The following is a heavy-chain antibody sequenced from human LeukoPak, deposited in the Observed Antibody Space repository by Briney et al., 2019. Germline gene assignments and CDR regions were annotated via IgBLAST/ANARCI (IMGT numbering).Heavy chain of an antibody. CDR3: ASPYYYDSSGYENPPGAL. CDR2: VYYSGGT. Sequence: SETLSLTCTVSGGSISSSSYYWGWIRQPPGKGLEWIGSVYYSGGTYYNPSLKSRVTISVDTSKNQFSLKLSSVTAADTAVYYCASPYYYDSSGYENPPGALWGQGTMVTVSS. D-gene: IGHD3-22*01. CDR1: GGSISSSSYY. V-gene: IGHV4-39*01. J-gene: IGHJ3*01.